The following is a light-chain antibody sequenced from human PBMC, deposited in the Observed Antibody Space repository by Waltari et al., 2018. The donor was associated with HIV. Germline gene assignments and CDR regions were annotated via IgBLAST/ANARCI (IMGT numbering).Light chain of an antibody. V-gene: IGLV2-14*01. J-gene: IGLJ2*01. CDR3: SSYTAANTIL. Sequence: QSALTQPASVSGSLGQSITVSCTGTTSDIGDYDYVPWYQQLPDKAPTLIIYEVSNRPSGVSHRFSGSKSGNTASLTISGLQSDDESTYFCSSYTAANTILFGGGTKLTVL. CDR2: EVS. CDR1: TSDIGDYDY.